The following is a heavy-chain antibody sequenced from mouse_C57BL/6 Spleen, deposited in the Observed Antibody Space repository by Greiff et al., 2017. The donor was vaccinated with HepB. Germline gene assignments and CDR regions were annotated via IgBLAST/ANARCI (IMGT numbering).Heavy chain of an antibody. CDR2: INPSTGGT. CDR1: GYSFTGYY. Sequence: VQLKQSGPELVKPGASVKISCKASGYSFTGYYMNWVKQSPEKSLEWIGEINPSTGGTTYNQKFKAKATLTVDKSSSTAYMQLKSLTSEDSAVYYCARRYGKRGAMDYWGQGTSVTVSS. D-gene: IGHD2-1*01. J-gene: IGHJ4*01. CDR3: ARRYGKRGAMDY. V-gene: IGHV1-42*01.